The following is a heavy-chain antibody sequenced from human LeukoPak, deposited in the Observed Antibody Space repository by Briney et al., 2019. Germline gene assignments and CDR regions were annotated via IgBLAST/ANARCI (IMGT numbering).Heavy chain of an antibody. D-gene: IGHD3-10*01. J-gene: IGHJ6*03. CDR1: GFTFSSFA. CDR3: AKSMSWRPDYYYMYV. Sequence: GGSLRLSCAALGFTFSSFALSGARRAPGRGREGVSAIRGSGGSTYYADSVKGRFTISRDNSKNTPYLQMNSLRAEDTAVYYCAKSMSWRPDYYYMYVWGKGTTVTVSS. CDR2: IRGSGGST. V-gene: IGHV3-23*01.